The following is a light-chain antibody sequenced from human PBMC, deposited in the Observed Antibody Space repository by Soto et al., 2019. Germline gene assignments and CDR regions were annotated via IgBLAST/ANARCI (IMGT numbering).Light chain of an antibody. CDR2: DAS. V-gene: IGKV1-39*01. J-gene: IGKJ5*01. CDR3: QQSYSTPIT. Sequence: DIQMTQSASPLSASVGDRVTITCRASQSISSWLAWYQQKKGKAPNLLIYDASSLESGVPSRFSGSGYGTDFNLTISSLQTEDFATYYCQQSYSTPITFGQGTRLEIK. CDR1: QSISSW.